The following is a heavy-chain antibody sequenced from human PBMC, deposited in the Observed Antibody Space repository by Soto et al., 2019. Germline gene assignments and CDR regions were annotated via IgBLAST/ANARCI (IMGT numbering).Heavy chain of an antibody. CDR1: GGSFSGYY. V-gene: IGHV4-34*01. CDR2: INHSGST. CDR3: ARRRITMVRGVISHFDY. J-gene: IGHJ4*02. D-gene: IGHD3-10*01. Sequence: SETLSLTCAVYGGSFSGYYWSWIRQPPGKGLEWIGEINHSGSTNYNPSLKSRVTISVDTSKNQFSLKLSSVTAADTAVYYCARRRITMVRGVISHFDYWGQGTLVTVSS.